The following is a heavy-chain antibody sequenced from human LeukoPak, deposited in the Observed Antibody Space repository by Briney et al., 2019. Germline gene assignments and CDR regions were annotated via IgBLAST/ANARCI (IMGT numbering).Heavy chain of an antibody. V-gene: IGHV3-30-3*01. Sequence: GRSLRLSCAASGFTFSSYAMHWVRQAPGKGLEWVAVISYDGSNKYYADSVKGRFTISRDNSKNTLYLQMNSLRAEDTAVYYCAREVYGGNVGSAFDIRGQGTMVTVSS. CDR1: GFTFSSYA. D-gene: IGHD4-23*01. J-gene: IGHJ3*02. CDR2: ISYDGSNK. CDR3: AREVYGGNVGSAFDI.